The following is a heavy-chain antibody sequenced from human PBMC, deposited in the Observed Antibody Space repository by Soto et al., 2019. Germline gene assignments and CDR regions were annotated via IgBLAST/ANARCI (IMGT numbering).Heavy chain of an antibody. CDR1: GGSFSSYY. D-gene: IGHD3-3*01. CDR3: ARGEPRFMEWLLLSEYFDP. V-gene: IGHV4-34*01. J-gene: IGHJ5*02. CDR2: INHSGST. Sequence: SETLSLTCAVYGGSFSSYYWSWLRQPPGKGLEWIGVINHSGSTNYDPSLKSRVTISIDTSKNQVSLTLSSVTAADTAVYYCARGEPRFMEWLLLSEYFDPWGQGTLVTVSS.